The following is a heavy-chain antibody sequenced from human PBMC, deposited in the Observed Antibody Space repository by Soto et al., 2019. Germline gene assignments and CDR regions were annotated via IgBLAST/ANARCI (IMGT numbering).Heavy chain of an antibody. CDR2: ISYDGSNK. V-gene: IGHV3-30-3*01. Sequence: QVQLVESGGGVVQPGRSLRLSCAASGFTFSSYAMHWVRQAPGKGLEWVAVISYDGSNKYYADSVKGRFTISRDNSKNTLYLQMNSLRAEDTAVYYCARDQGPIVGATDFDYWGQGTLVTVSS. CDR1: GFTFSSYA. J-gene: IGHJ4*02. D-gene: IGHD1-26*01. CDR3: ARDQGPIVGATDFDY.